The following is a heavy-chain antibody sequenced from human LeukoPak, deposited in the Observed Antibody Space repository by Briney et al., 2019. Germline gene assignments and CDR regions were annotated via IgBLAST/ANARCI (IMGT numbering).Heavy chain of an antibody. CDR2: FSYNGNT. CDR1: GASISINNYF. V-gene: IGHV4-39*02. D-gene: IGHD2-8*01. J-gene: IGHJ4*02. CDR3: ARVYCTNGVCSEDDY. Sequence: SETLSPTCTVSGASISINNYFWGWFRQPPGRELEWIGHFSYNGNTYYNPSLKSRVTIPADTSKNQFSLRLTSVTAADTAVYYCARVYCTNGVCSEDDYWGQGTLVTVSS.